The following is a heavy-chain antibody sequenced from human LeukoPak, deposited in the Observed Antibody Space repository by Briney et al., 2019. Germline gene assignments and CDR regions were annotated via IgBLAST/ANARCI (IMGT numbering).Heavy chain of an antibody. CDR2: IRSKANSYAT. J-gene: IGHJ4*02. V-gene: IGHV3-73*01. CDR1: GFTFSGSA. D-gene: IGHD6-6*01. Sequence: GGSLRLSCAASGFTFSGSAMHWVRQASGKGLEWVGRIRSKANSYATAYAASVKGRFTISRDDSKNTAYLQMNSLKTEDTAVYYCTRLDSSAGYWGQGTLVTVSS. CDR3: TRLDSSAGY.